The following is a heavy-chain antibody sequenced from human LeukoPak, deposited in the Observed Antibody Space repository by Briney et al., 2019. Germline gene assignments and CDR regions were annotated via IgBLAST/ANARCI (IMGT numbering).Heavy chain of an antibody. CDR3: ASLSSGWLHWGAFDI. V-gene: IGHV3-20*04. Sequence: GGSLRLSCAASGFTFDDYGMSWVRKATGKGLEWVSGINWYGGSTGYADSVKGRFTISRHNAKNSLYLQMNSLRAEDTSLYYCASLSSGWLHWGAFDIRGQGTMVTVSP. CDR2: INWYGGST. J-gene: IGHJ3*02. CDR1: GFTFDDYG. D-gene: IGHD6-19*01.